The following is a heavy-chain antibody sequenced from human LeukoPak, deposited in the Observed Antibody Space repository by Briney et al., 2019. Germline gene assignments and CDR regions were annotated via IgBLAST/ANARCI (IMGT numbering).Heavy chain of an antibody. CDR1: GDSVSSNSAA. Sequence: SHTLSLTCAISGDSVSSNSAAWRWIRQSPSRGLEWLGRTYYRSRWFDEYALSVKSRITLSTDKSKNQFSLLLNSVTPEDTATYFCARETSGHDYWGQGILVTVSS. D-gene: IGHD7-27*01. J-gene: IGHJ4*02. V-gene: IGHV6-1*01. CDR2: TYYRSRWFD. CDR3: ARETSGHDY.